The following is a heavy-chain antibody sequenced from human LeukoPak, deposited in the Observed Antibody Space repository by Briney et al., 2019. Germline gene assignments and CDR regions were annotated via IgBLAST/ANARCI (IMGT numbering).Heavy chain of an antibody. V-gene: IGHV4-59*01. Sequence: SETLSLTCTVSGGSISSYYWSWIRQPPGKGLEWIGYIYYSGSTNYSPSLKSRVTISVDTSKNQFSLKLSSVTAADTAVYYCARDRATNSSSWYSGDYWGQGTLVTVSS. CDR2: IYYSGST. J-gene: IGHJ4*02. CDR1: GGSISSYY. CDR3: ARDRATNSSSWYSGDY. D-gene: IGHD6-13*01.